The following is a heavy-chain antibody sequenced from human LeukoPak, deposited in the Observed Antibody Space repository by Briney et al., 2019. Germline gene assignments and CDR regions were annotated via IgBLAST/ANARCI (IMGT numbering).Heavy chain of an antibody. J-gene: IGHJ4*02. V-gene: IGHV3-20*04. CDR1: GFTFDDYG. D-gene: IGHD1-26*01. CDR3: ARRKVGATPYDY. Sequence: GGSLRLSCAASGFTFDDYGMSWVRHAPGKGLERVSGINWNGGSTGYADSVKGRFTISRDNAKNSLYLQMNSLRAEDTALYYCARRKVGATPYDYWGQGTLVTVSS. CDR2: INWNGGST.